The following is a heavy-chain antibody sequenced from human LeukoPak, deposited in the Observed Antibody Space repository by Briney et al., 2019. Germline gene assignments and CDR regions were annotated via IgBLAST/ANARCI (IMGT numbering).Heavy chain of an antibody. CDR2: IKQDGSEK. V-gene: IGHV3-7*04. CDR1: GFTFSSYW. CDR3: ARDLTHYYDSSGYYDY. Sequence: GGSLRLSCAASGFTFSSYWMSWVRQAPGEGLEWVANIKQDGSEKYYVDSVKGRFTISRDNAKNSLYLQMNSLRAEDTAVYYCARDLTHYYDSSGYYDYWGQGTLVTVSS. D-gene: IGHD3-22*01. J-gene: IGHJ4*02.